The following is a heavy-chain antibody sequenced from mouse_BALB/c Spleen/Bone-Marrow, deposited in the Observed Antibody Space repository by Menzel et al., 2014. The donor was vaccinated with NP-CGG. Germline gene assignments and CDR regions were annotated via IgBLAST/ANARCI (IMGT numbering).Heavy chain of an antibody. CDR1: GFTFTDYY. CDR3: ARDMGGLLFDY. Sequence: EVKLEESGGGLVQPGGSLRLSCATSGFTFTDYYMNWVRQPPGKALEWLGFIRNKAYSYTTEYSASVKGRFTISRDISQSILYLQMNTLRAEDSATYYCARDMGGLLFDYWGQGTTLTVSS. J-gene: IGHJ2*01. CDR2: IRNKAYSYTT. V-gene: IGHV7-3*02. D-gene: IGHD2-3*01.